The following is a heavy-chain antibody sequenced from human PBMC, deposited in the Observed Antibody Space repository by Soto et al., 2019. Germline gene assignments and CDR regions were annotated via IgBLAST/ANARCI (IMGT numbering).Heavy chain of an antibody. CDR3: ARGFFFQAEDGIRADRSVSAFLLNRSSDL. CDR2: IIPIFGTA. J-gene: IGHJ2*01. V-gene: IGHV1-69*01. Sequence: RQEKGKGLEWMGGIIPIFGTANYAQKFQGRVTITADESTSTAYMELSSLRSEDTAVYYCARGFFFQAEDGIRADRSVSAFLLNRSSDL. D-gene: IGHD2-2*01.